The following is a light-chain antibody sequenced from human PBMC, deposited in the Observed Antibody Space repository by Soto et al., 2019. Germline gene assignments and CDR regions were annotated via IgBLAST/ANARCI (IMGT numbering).Light chain of an antibody. Sequence: QSVLTQPPSASGTPGQRVTISCSGSSSNIGTNYVYWYLQLPGTAPKLLIYRNNQRPSGVPDRFSGSKSGTSASLAISGLRSEDEADYYCVAWDDSLSGQVFGGGTKLTVL. CDR3: VAWDDSLSGQV. CDR2: RNN. CDR1: SSNIGTNY. V-gene: IGLV1-47*01. J-gene: IGLJ2*01.